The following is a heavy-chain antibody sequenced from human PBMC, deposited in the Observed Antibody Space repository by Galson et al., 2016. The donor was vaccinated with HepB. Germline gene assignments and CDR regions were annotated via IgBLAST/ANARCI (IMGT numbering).Heavy chain of an antibody. Sequence: ETLSLTCVVSGYSISSGYYWGWIRQSPGKGLEWIASFYRSETTYYAPSLKSRVTISVDTSKNQFSLKLSSVTAADTAVYYCARAGTTVTTHYYYLDSWGQGTLVTVSP. CDR2: FYRSETT. CDR3: ARAGTTVTTHYYYLDS. J-gene: IGHJ4*02. CDR1: GYSISSGYY. V-gene: IGHV4-38-2*01. D-gene: IGHD4-17*01.